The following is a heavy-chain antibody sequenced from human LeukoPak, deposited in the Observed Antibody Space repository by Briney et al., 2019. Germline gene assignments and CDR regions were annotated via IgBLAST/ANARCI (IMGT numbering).Heavy chain of an antibody. J-gene: IGHJ4*02. CDR3: ARGGDSGYD. V-gene: IGHV3-23*01. CDR1: GFAFRSYG. D-gene: IGHD5-12*01. Sequence: GGSLRLSCAASGFAFRSYGMTWVRQAPGKGLEWVSAISDDASKTYYADSVRGRFAISRDNSGNKLYLQMDSLRAEDTAVYYCARGGDSGYDWGQGTLVTVSS. CDR2: ISDDASKT.